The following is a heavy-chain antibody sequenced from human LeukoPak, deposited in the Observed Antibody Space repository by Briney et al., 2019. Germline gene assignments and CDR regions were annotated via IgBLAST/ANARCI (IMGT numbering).Heavy chain of an antibody. V-gene: IGHV4-39*07. CDR1: GGSISSSSYY. Sequence: SETLSLTCTVSGGSISSSSYYWGWIRQPPGKGLEWIGSIYYSGSTYYNPSLKSRVTISVDTSKNQFSLKLSSLRSEDTAVYYCARLGFPGIAVAVLVRGYYYYGMDVWGQGTTVTVSS. D-gene: IGHD6-19*01. CDR3: ARLGFPGIAVAVLVRGYYYYGMDV. CDR2: IYYSGST. J-gene: IGHJ6*02.